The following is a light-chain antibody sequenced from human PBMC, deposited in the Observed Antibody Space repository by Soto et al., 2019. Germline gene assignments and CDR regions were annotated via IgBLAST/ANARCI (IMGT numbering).Light chain of an antibody. CDR2: DAS. CDR1: QSVSSNY. Sequence: IGWTQSPDTLSFSPGERSTLSCRASQSVSSNYLAWYQQKLGQAPRLLIYDASRRATGIPDRFSGSGSGTDFTLTISRLEPEDFVVYYCQQYGRSPTFGQGTKVDIK. CDR3: QQYGRSPT. J-gene: IGKJ1*01. V-gene: IGKV3-20*01.